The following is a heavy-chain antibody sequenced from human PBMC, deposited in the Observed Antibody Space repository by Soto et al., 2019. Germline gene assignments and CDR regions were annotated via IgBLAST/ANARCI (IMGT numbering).Heavy chain of an antibody. V-gene: IGHV1-46*01. CDR3: ARDPRSWNYVGFWAY. D-gene: IGHD3-16*01. CDR2: INPDGGST. J-gene: IGHJ4*02. CDR1: GYLFMDYY. Sequence: QVQLVQSGAEVKKPGASMKISCKASGYLFMDYYIHWLRQAPGQGLEWMGVINPDGGSTSYAQRFPGRLTVTADTSTSTVFFDLNSVTVDDTDFYFCARDPRSWNYVGFWAYWGQGTLVTVST.